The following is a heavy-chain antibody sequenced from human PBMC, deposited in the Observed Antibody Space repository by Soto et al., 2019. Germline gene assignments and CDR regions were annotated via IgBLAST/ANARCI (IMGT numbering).Heavy chain of an antibody. CDR2: ISAYNGNT. V-gene: IGHV1-18*01. CDR1: GCTFSSYA. J-gene: IGHJ3*02. CDR3: ARDQVDLIVVVKIDAFEI. Sequence: ASVKVSCKASGCTFSSYAISWVRQAPGQGIEWMGWISAYNGNTNYAQKLQGRVTMTTDTSTSTAYMELRSLRSDDTAVYYCARDQVDLIVVVKIDAFEIWGQGTMVTVSS. D-gene: IGHD3-22*01.